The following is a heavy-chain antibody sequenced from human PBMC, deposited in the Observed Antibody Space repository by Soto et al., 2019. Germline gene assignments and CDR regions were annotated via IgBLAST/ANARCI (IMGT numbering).Heavy chain of an antibody. D-gene: IGHD3-22*01. V-gene: IGHV1-69*02. CDR3: GGLPETYYYGRSGYP. CDR2: IIPILGIA. J-gene: IGHJ4*02. Sequence: QVQLVQSGAEVKKPGSSVKVSCKASGGTFSSYTISWVRQAPGQGLEWMGRIIPILGIANYAQKFQGRVTITADKSTSPAYMGLSSLRSEDTAVDFRGGLPETYYYGRSGYPWGQGTLVTVSS. CDR1: GGTFSSYT.